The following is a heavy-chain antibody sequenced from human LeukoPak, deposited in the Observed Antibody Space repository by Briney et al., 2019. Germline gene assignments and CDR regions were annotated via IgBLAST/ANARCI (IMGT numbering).Heavy chain of an antibody. J-gene: IGHJ4*02. V-gene: IGHV3-11*04. D-gene: IGHD1-26*01. CDR3: ASGRELLPITYYFDY. CDR1: GFTFSDYY. CDR2: ISSSGSTI. Sequence: PGGSVRLSCAASGFTFSDYYMSWIRQAPGKGLEWVSYISSSGSTIYYADSVKGRFTISRDNAKNSLYLQMNSLRAEDTAVYYCASGRELLPITYYFDYWGQGTLVTVSS.